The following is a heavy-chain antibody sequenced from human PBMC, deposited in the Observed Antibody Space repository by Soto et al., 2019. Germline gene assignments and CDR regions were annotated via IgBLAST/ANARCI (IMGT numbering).Heavy chain of an antibody. V-gene: IGHV5-10-1*01. J-gene: IGHJ5*02. Sequence: PGESLKISCKGSGYSFTSYWISWVRQMPGKGLEWMGRIDPSDSYTNYSPSFQGHVTISADRSISTAYLQWSSLKASDTAMYYCARQPTGSYFHWFDPWGQGTLVTAPQ. CDR1: GYSFTSYW. CDR3: ARQPTGSYFHWFDP. CDR2: IDPSDSYT. D-gene: IGHD3-10*01.